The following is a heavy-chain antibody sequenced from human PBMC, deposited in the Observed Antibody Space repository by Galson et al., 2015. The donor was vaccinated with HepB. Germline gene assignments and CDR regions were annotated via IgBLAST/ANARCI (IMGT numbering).Heavy chain of an antibody. V-gene: IGHV3-30*18. J-gene: IGHJ5*02. D-gene: IGHD3-10*02. CDR2: ISDDGGNK. CDR3: AKGAYRNILMSGGWFGP. Sequence: SLRLSCAASGFSFSDSGLHWVRQAPGKGLEWVAGISDDGGNKNFADSVRGRFTISRDNSKSTLFLQMNSLRVEDTAVYFCAKGAYRNILMSGGWFGPWGQGTVVIVSS. CDR1: GFSFSDSG.